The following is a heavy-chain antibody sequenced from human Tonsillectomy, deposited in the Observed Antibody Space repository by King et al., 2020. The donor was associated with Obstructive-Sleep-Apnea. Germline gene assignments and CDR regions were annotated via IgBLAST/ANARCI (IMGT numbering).Heavy chain of an antibody. J-gene: IGHJ4*02. CDR1: GGSFSSSLYY. CDR3: AREHDSSSLDS. Sequence: LPLQESGPGLVKPSETLSLTCTVSGGSFSSSLYYWAWIRQPPGKGLEWIGTVSYSGSTYYSPALTSRITISVDTSKNQFSLRLTSVTAADTAIYYCAREHDSSSLDSWGQGTLVSVSS. CDR2: VSYSGST. D-gene: IGHD6-13*01. V-gene: IGHV4-39*07.